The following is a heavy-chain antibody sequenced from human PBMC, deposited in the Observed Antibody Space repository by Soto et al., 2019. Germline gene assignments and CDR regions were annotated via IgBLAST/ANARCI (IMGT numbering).Heavy chain of an antibody. V-gene: IGHV2-5*02. CDR1: GFSISTSGVG. Sequence: QITLKESGPTLVKPTQTLTLTCTFSGFSISTSGVGVAWISQPPGMALVCLALIYWDGDEPYSPFLQNRVTITKDTSKNQVVLTMTNMDPVDTATYYCAHKGGRGAAMDVWGQGTTVTVSS. CDR2: IYWDGDE. J-gene: IGHJ6*02. D-gene: IGHD2-15*01. CDR3: AHKGGRGAAMDV.